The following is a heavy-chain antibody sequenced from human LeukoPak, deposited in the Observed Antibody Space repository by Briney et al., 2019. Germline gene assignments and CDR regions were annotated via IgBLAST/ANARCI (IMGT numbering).Heavy chain of an antibody. Sequence: GGSLRLSCAVSGITLSNYGMSWVRQAPGKGLEWVAGISDSGGRTNYADSVKGRFTISRDNPKNTLYLQMNSLRAENTAVYFCAKRGVVIRVILVGFHKEAYYFDSWGQGALVTVSS. J-gene: IGHJ4*02. CDR1: GITLSNYG. D-gene: IGHD3-22*01. CDR2: ISDSGGRT. CDR3: AKRGVVIRVILVGFHKEAYYFDS. V-gene: IGHV3-23*01.